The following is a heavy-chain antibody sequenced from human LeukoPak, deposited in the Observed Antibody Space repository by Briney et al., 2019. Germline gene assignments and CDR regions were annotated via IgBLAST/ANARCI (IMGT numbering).Heavy chain of an antibody. CDR3: ARVGGRDYDFWSGSAQYYFDY. V-gene: IGHV3-11*01. CDR1: GFTFSDYY. J-gene: IGHJ4*02. CDR2: ISSSGSTI. Sequence: PGGSLRLSCAASGFTFSDYYMSWIRQAPGKGLEWVSYISSSGSTIYYADSVKGRFTISRDNAKNSLCLQMNSLRAEDTAVHYCARVGGRDYDFWSGSAQYYFDYWGQGTLVTVSS. D-gene: IGHD3-3*01.